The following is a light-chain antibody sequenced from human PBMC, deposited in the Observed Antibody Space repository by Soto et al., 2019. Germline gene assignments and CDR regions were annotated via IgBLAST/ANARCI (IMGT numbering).Light chain of an antibody. CDR1: QSISNN. V-gene: IGKV3-15*01. J-gene: IGKJ1*01. Sequence: IVMTQSPATLSLSPGEKATLSCRASQSISNNFAWFQQKPCQVPRLLIYGASNRATGVSARFSGSGSGTEFTLTISSLQSEDFAVYYCLQYHYWWTFGQGTKVEIK. CDR3: LQYHYWWT. CDR2: GAS.